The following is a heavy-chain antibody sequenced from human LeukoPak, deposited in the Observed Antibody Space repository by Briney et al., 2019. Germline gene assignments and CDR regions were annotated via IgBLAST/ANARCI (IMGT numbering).Heavy chain of an antibody. D-gene: IGHD3-22*01. CDR2: IKQDGRDK. Sequence: GGSVRLSCAASGFTFSFHWMSWVRQAPGKGLEWVANIKQDGRDKYYVDSVKGRFTISRDNSKNSLYLQMNSLRAEDTAVYFCARHSNKYDYDSSGHYRGFDCWGQGTLVSVSS. CDR1: GFTFSFHW. J-gene: IGHJ4*02. V-gene: IGHV3-7*01. CDR3: ARHSNKYDYDSSGHYRGFDC.